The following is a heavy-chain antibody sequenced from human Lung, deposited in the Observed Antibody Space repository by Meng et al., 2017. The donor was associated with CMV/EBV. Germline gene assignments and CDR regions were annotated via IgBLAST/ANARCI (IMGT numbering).Heavy chain of an antibody. CDR3: ARDPIEYSSSVADY. CDR2: IYSGGST. CDR1: GFTVSSNY. J-gene: IGHJ4*02. V-gene: IGHV3-66*02. Sequence: GGSLRLSXAASGFTVSSNYMSWVRQAPGKGLEWVSVIYSGGSTYYADSVKGRFTISRDNSKNTLYLQMNSLRAEDTAVYYRARDPIEYSSSVADYWGQGTLVTVSS. D-gene: IGHD6-6*01.